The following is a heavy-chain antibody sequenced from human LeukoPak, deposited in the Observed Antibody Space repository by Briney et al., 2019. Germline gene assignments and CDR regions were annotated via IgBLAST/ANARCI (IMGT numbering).Heavy chain of an antibody. CDR2: IYYSGST. CDR1: GGSISSGDYY. V-gene: IGHV4-30-4*08. J-gene: IGHJ5*02. Sequence: KPSETLSLTCTVSGGSISSGDYYWSWIRQPPGKGLEWIGYIYYSGSTYYNPSLKSRVTISVDTSKNQFSLKLSSVTAADTAVYYCAMSTPNNWFDPWGQGTLVTVSS. CDR3: AMSTPNNWFDP.